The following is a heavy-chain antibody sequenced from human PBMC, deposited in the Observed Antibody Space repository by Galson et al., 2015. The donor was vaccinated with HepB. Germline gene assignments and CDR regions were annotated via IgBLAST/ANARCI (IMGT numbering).Heavy chain of an antibody. J-gene: IGHJ3*02. D-gene: IGHD2-2*03. CDR3: ARELDIVVVPAALKGAFDI. V-gene: IGHV1-18*04. Sequence: SVKVSCKASGYTFTSYGISWVRQAPGQGLEWMGWISAYNGNTNYAQKLQGRVTMTTDTSTSTAYMELRSLRSDDTAVYYCARELDIVVVPAALKGAFDIWGQGTMVTVSS. CDR2: ISAYNGNT. CDR1: GYTFTSYG.